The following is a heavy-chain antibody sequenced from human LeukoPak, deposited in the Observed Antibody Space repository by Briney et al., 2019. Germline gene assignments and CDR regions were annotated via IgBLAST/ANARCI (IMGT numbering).Heavy chain of an antibody. J-gene: IGHJ4*02. CDR3: VGGLGWKFDY. D-gene: IGHD1-1*01. Sequence: GGSLRLSCAASGFTFSSYSMNWVRQAPGKGLEWVSSISSSSSYIYYADSVKGRFTISRDNAKNSLYLQMNSLRVEDTATYYRVGGLGWKFDYWGQGTLVTVSS. CDR2: ISSSSSYI. CDR1: GFTFSSYS. V-gene: IGHV3-21*01.